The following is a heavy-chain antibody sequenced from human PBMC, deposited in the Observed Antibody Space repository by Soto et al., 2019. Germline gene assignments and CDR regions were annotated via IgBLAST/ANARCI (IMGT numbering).Heavy chain of an antibody. Sequence: QVQLQESGPGLVKPSGTLSLTCAVSGGSISSSNWWSWGRQPPGKGLEWSGEIYHSGSSNFNPSLKSRVTLPVDKSKNQFALKLSSVTAADTAVYSGASRGGNWGQGTLVTVSS. CDR2: IYHSGSS. V-gene: IGHV4-4*02. J-gene: IGHJ4*02. CDR1: GGSISSSNW. D-gene: IGHD6-25*01. CDR3: ASRGGN.